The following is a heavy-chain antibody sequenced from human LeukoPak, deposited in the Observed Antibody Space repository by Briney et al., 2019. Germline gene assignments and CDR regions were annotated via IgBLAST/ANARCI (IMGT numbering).Heavy chain of an antibody. D-gene: IGHD3-22*01. CDR1: GYTFTSYY. V-gene: IGHV1-46*01. J-gene: IGHJ5*02. CDR2: INPSGGST. CDR3: ARGLGVVVITSPFNWFDP. Sequence: GASVKVSCRASGYTFTSYYMHWVRQAPGQGLEWMGIINPSGGSTSYAQKFQGRVTMTRDTSTSTVYMELSSLRSEDTAVYYCARGLGVVVITSPFNWFDPWGQGTLVTVSS.